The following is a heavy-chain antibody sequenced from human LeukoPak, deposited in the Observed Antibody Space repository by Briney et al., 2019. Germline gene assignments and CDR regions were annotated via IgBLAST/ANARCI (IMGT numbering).Heavy chain of an antibody. CDR3: TRDPIIAAPDYFDY. V-gene: IGHV3-30-3*01. D-gene: IGHD6-13*01. CDR2: ISFDGSIE. J-gene: IGHJ4*02. Sequence: QAGGSLRLSCGASGFTFSSYAMDWVRQAPGKGLEWVAGISFDGSIEVYADSVKGRFTISRDNSKNTLYLQMDSPRVEDTAVYYCTRDPIIAAPDYFDYWGQGSLVTVSS. CDR1: GFTFSSYA.